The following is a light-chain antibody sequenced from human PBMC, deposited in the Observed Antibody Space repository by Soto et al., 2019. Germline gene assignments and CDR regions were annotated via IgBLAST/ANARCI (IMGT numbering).Light chain of an antibody. J-gene: IGLJ1*01. CDR1: SSDVGGYNY. V-gene: IGLV2-14*01. CDR2: EVS. Sequence: QSVLTQPASVSGSPGQSITISCTGTSSDVGGYNYVSWYQQHPGKAPKLMIYEVSNRPSGVSNRFSGSKSGNTASLTISGLQAEDEADYYCSSYTSSCNYVFGTGTKVTVL. CDR3: SSYTSSCNYV.